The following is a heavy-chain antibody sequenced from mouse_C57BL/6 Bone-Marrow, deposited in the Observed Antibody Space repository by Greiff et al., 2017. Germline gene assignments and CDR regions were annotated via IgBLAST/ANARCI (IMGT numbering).Heavy chain of an antibody. CDR3: ARSNYYFDY. V-gene: IGHV1-19*01. Sequence: VQLQQSGPVLVKPGASVKMSCKASGYTFTDYYMNWVKQSHGKSLEWIGVINPYNGGTSYNQKFKGKATLTVDKSSSTAYMELNSLTSEDSAVYCCARSNYYFDYWGHGTTLTVSS. D-gene: IGHD2-5*01. CDR1: GYTFTDYY. CDR2: INPYNGGT. J-gene: IGHJ2*01.